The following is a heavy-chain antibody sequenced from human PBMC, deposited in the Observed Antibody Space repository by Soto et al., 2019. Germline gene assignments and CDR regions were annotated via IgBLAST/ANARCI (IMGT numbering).Heavy chain of an antibody. CDR2: ISYDGSNK. V-gene: IGHV3-30*18. CDR3: AKDQEEMVVAADY. D-gene: IGHD2-15*01. J-gene: IGHJ4*02. Sequence: PGGSLRISCAASGFTFSSYGMHWVRQAPGKGLEWVAVISYDGSNKYYADSVKGRFTISRDDSKNTLYLQMNSLRAEDTAVYYCAKDQEEMVVAADYWGQGTLVTVSS. CDR1: GFTFSSYG.